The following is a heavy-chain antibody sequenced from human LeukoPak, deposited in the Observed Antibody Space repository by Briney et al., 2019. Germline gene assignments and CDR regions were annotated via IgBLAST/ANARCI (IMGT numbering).Heavy chain of an antibody. V-gene: IGHV1-18*01. CDR3: ARDRGLRGYSGYDQFDY. J-gene: IGHJ4*02. CDR2: ISAYNGNT. CDR1: GYTFTSYG. D-gene: IGHD5-12*01. Sequence: ASVKVSCKASGYTFTSYGISWVRQAPGQGLEWMGWISAYNGNTNYAQKLQGRVTMTTDTSTSTAYMELRSLRSDDTAVYYCARDRGLRGYSGYDQFDYWGQGTLVTVST.